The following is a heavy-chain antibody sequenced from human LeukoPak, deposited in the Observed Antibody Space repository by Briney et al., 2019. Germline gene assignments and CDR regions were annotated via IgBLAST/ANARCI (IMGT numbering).Heavy chain of an antibody. J-gene: IGHJ4*02. CDR2: IRSKANSYAT. CDR3: TRLTFTSSRFADFDY. Sequence: GGSLRLSCVASGFTFSGSAMHWVRQASGKGLEWVGRIRSKANSYATAYAASVKGRFTISRDDSKNTAYLQMNSLKTEDTAVYYCTRLTFTSSRFADFDYWVQGTLVAVSS. D-gene: IGHD2-2*01. V-gene: IGHV3-73*01. CDR1: GFTFSGSA.